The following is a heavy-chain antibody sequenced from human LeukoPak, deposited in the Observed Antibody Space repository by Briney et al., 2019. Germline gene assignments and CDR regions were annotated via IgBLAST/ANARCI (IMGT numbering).Heavy chain of an antibody. J-gene: IGHJ3*02. CDR1: GYSISSGYY. CDR2: IYHSGST. CDR3: ARDVKSGSHAFDI. Sequence: SETLSLTCTVSGYSISSGYYWGWIRQPPGKGLEWIGSIYHSGSTYYNSSLKSRVTISVDTSKNQFSLKLSSVTAADTAVYYCARDVKSGSHAFDIWGQGTMVTVSS. D-gene: IGHD1-26*01. V-gene: IGHV4-38-2*02.